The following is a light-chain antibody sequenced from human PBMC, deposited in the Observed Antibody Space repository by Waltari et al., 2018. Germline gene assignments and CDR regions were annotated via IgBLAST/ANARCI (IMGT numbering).Light chain of an antibody. J-gene: IGLJ3*02. CDR2: NKK. Sequence: SVLTQPPSASGTPGQTVTIPCSGSSSNIGGNFVYWYQQLPGMAPQPLIYNKKQRPSGVPDRFSGSKSGTSASLAISGLRSDDEAEYYCAAWDDNLTGPLFGGGTKVTVL. CDR1: SSNIGGNF. CDR3: AAWDDNLTGPL. V-gene: IGLV1-47*01.